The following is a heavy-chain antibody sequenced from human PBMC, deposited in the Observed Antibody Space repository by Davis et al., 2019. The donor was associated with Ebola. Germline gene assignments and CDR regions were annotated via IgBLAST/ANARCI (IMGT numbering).Heavy chain of an antibody. CDR1: GYTFTSYY. D-gene: IGHD1-7*01. J-gene: IGHJ4*02. CDR3: ARGRGGTWELMRYFDH. V-gene: IGHV1-46*01. CDR2: INPSGGST. Sequence: ASVKVSCKASGYTFTSYYMHWVRQAPGQGLEWMGIINPSGGSTSYAQKFQGRVTMTRDTSTSTVYMELSSLRSEDTAVYYCARGRGGTWELMRYFDHWGQGSLVTVSS.